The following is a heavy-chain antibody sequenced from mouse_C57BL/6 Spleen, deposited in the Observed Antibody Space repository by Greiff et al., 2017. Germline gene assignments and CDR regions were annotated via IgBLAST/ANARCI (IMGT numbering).Heavy chain of an antibody. CDR1: GYTFTSYW. D-gene: IGHD1-1*01. CDR2: IYPGSGST. J-gene: IGHJ1*03. Sequence: QVQLQQPGAELVKPGASVKMSCKASGYTFTSYWITWVKQRPGQGLEWIGDIYPGSGSTNYNEKFKSKATLTVDTSSSTAYMKLSSLTSEDSAVYYCARTLFTTVVEEYFDVWGTGTTVTVSS. CDR3: ARTLFTTVVEEYFDV. V-gene: IGHV1-55*01.